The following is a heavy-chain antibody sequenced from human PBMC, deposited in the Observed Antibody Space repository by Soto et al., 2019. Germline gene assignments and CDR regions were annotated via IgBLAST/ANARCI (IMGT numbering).Heavy chain of an antibody. CDR1: GYTFTSYG. CDR3: ARDLRIYCSGGSCYPGDY. V-gene: IGHV1-18*01. CDR2: ISAYNGNT. D-gene: IGHD2-15*01. J-gene: IGHJ4*02. Sequence: VKVSCKASGYTFTSYGISWVRQAPGQGLEWMGWISAYNGNTNYAQKLQGRVTMTTDTSTSTAYMELRSLRSDDTAVYYCARDLRIYCSGGSCYPGDYWGQGTLVTVSS.